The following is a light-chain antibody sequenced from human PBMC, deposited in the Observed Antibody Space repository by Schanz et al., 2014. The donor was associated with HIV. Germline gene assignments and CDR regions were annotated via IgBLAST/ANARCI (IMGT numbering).Light chain of an antibody. J-gene: IGKJ2*01. CDR3: MQGTHWPPYT. Sequence: VVMTQSPLSLPVPLGQPASISCRSSQSLVHSDGNTYLNWFQQRPGQSPRRLIYKVSNRDSGVPDRFSGSGSGTDFTLKISRVEAEDVGVYYCMQGTHWPPYTFGQGTKLEIK. CDR2: KVS. V-gene: IGKV2-30*02. CDR1: QSLVHSDGNTY.